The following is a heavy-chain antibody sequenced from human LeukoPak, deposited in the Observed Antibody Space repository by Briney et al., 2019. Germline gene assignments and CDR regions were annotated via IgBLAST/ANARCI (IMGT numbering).Heavy chain of an antibody. Sequence: GGSLRLSCAASGFTFSSYSMNWVRQATGKGLEWVSSISSSSSYIYYADSVKGRFTISRDNAKNSLHLQIHTLRAEDTAVYYCARHRGGKWVLLGALDIWGEGTMCSVSS. D-gene: IGHD1-26*01. CDR2: ISSSSSYI. V-gene: IGHV3-21*01. J-gene: IGHJ3*02. CDR3: ARHRGGKWVLLGALDI. CDR1: GFTFSSYS.